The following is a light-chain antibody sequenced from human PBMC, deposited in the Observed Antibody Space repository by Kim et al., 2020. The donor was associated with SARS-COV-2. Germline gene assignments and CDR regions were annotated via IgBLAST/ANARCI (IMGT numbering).Light chain of an antibody. CDR3: NSRDTSHFVI. Sequence: SSELTQDPAVSVALGQTVRITCQGDSLRKYYATWYQQKPGQAPVLLISGKNNRPSGIPDRFSGSSSGNTASLTIAGAQAEDEADYYCNSRDTSHFVIFGGGTKLTGL. CDR2: GKN. J-gene: IGLJ2*01. V-gene: IGLV3-19*01. CDR1: SLRKYY.